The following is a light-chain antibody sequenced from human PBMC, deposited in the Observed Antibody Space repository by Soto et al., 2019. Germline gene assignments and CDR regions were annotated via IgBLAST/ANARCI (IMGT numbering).Light chain of an antibody. J-gene: IGKJ4*01. CDR3: QRYNRWPLA. CDR1: QGIGST. CDR2: DAY. Sequence: EIVMTQSPATLTLSPGERAPLSSRASQGIGSTLAWYPQTRGQTPRLXIYDAYIRETGVPAMFSASGAGTEFTRTINSLKSEDVAVYYCQRYNRWPLAFGGGTKVDIK. V-gene: IGKV3-15*01.